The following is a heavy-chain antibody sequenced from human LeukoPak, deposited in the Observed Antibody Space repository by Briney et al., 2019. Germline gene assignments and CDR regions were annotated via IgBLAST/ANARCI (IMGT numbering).Heavy chain of an antibody. CDR2: INPYGTEK. J-gene: IGHJ4*02. CDR3: ARGGAWPWDN. Sequence: GGSRRLSCAASGLTFNDFWMNWVRLAPGRGLEWLANINPYGTEKYYVDSVEGRFAISRDNTKNSLYLQMNSLRADDTAVYYCARGGAWPWDNWGQGTLVTVSS. V-gene: IGHV3-7*01. CDR1: GLTFNDFW.